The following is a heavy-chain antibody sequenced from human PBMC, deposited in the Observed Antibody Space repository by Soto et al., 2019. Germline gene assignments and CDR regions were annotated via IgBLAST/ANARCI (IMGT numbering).Heavy chain of an antibody. J-gene: IGHJ4*02. V-gene: IGHV3-74*01. D-gene: IGHD6-19*01. CDR1: GFTFNSYW. Sequence: EVQLVESGGGLVQPGGSLRLSCAASGFTFNSYWMHWVRQAPGKGLVWVSRISSDGSSITYAGSVKGRFTISRDNGQDTLYLQMNSLRAEDTAVYYCARGDLAKGWSFADYWGQGTLVTVSS. CDR3: ARGDLAKGWSFADY. CDR2: ISSDGSSI.